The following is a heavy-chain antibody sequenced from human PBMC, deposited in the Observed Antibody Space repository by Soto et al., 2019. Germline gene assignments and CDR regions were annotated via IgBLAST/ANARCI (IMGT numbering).Heavy chain of an antibody. V-gene: IGHV3-30-3*01. CDR1: GFTFSSYA. J-gene: IGHJ4*02. CDR3: ARDTHDYGDSVDY. D-gene: IGHD4-17*01. Sequence: QVQLVESGGGVVQPGRSLRLPCAASGFTFSSYAMHWVRQAPGKGLEWVAVISYDGSNKYYADSVKGRFTISRDNSKNTLYLQMNSLRAEDTAVYYCARDTHDYGDSVDYWGQGTLVTVSS. CDR2: ISYDGSNK.